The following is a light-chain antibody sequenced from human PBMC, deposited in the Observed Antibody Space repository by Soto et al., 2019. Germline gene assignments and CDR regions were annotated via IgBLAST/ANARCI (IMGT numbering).Light chain of an antibody. CDR3: QQYGTSPQT. Sequence: EIVMTQSPATLSVSPVERATLSCMASQSISSNLAWYQQKPGRAPGLLIYDASTRASGVPDRFSGSGSGTEFTLTISRLEPEDFAVYYCQQYGTSPQTFGQGTKVDIK. V-gene: IGKV3D-15*01. CDR1: QSISSN. CDR2: DAS. J-gene: IGKJ1*01.